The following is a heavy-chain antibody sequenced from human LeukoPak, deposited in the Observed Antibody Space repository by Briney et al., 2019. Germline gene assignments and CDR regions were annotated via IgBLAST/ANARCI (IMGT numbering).Heavy chain of an antibody. CDR2: ISGSGGST. V-gene: IGHV3-23*01. J-gene: IGHJ4*02. CDR3: AKSIVAVAGTDY. CDR1: GFTFSSYA. Sequence: SGGSLRLSCAASGFTFSSYAMSWVRQAPGKGLERVSAISGSGGSTYYADSVKGRFTISRDNSKNTLYLQMNSLRAEDTAVYYCAKSIVAVAGTDYWGQGTLVTVSS. D-gene: IGHD6-19*01.